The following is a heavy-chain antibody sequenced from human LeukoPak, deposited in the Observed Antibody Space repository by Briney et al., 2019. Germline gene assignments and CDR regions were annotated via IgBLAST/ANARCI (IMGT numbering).Heavy chain of an antibody. CDR1: GGSFSGYY. J-gene: IGHJ4*02. CDR2: INHSGST. V-gene: IGHV4-34*01. D-gene: IGHD4-11*01. CDR3: AREGRLQTGVY. Sequence: SETLSLTCAVYGGSFSGYYWSWIRQPPGKGVEWIGEINHSGSTNYNPSLKSRVTISVDTSKNQFSLKLSSVTAADTAVYYCAREGRLQTGVYWGQGTLVTVSS.